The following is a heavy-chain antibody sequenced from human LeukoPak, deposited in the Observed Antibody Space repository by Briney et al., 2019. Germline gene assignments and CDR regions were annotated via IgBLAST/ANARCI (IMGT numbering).Heavy chain of an antibody. CDR2: ISAYNGNT. Sequence: GASVKVSCKASGYTFTNYGISWVRQAPGQGLEWMGWISAYNGNTNYAQKLQGRVTMTTDTSTSTAYMELRSLRSDDTAVYYCAFTGCSGGSCYDWFDPWGQGTLVTVSS. D-gene: IGHD2-15*01. J-gene: IGHJ5*02. V-gene: IGHV1-18*01. CDR3: AFTGCSGGSCYDWFDP. CDR1: GYTFTNYG.